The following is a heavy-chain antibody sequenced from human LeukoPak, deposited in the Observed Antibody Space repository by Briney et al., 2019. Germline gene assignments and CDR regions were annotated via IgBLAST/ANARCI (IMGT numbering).Heavy chain of an antibody. CDR2: INSDGSTT. J-gene: IGHJ4*02. D-gene: IGHD6-13*01. CDR3: VRGMPAPGSDY. V-gene: IGHV3-74*01. CDR1: GFTFRSYW. Sequence: QPGGSLRLSCAASGFTFRSYWMHWARQAPGKGLVWVSRINSDGSTTSYADSVKGRFTISRDNAKNTLYLQMNSLRAEDTAVYYCVRGMPAPGSDYWGQRTLVTVSS.